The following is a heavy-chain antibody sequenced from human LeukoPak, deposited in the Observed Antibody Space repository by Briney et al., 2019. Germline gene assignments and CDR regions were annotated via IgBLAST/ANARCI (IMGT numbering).Heavy chain of an antibody. D-gene: IGHD4-17*01. J-gene: IGHJ4*02. CDR2: ISSSSSYI. V-gene: IGHV3-21*01. Sequence: GGSLRLSCAASGLTFSSYSMNWVRQAPGEGLEWVSSISSSSSYIYYADSVKGRFTISRDNAKNSLYLQMNSLRAEDTAVYYCARDLYGAKMYYFDYWGQGTLVTVSS. CDR1: GLTFSSYS. CDR3: ARDLYGAKMYYFDY.